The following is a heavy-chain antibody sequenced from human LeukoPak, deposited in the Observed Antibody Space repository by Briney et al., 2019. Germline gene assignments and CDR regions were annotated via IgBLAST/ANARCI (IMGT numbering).Heavy chain of an antibody. Sequence: GESLKISCKGSGYSFSSYWVGWVRQMPGKGLEYMGIIHPGDSDTRYSPSFQGQVTISVDRSSSTAYIQWSRLKASDTAMYYCATHPGGLQSGFDNWGQGTLVTVSS. CDR1: GYSFSSYW. CDR3: ATHPGGLQSGFDN. V-gene: IGHV5-51*01. D-gene: IGHD5-24*01. J-gene: IGHJ4*02. CDR2: IHPGDSDT.